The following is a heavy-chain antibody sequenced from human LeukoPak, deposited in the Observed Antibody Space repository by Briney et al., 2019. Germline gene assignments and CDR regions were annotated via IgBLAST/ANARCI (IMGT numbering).Heavy chain of an antibody. D-gene: IGHD5-18*01. Sequence: GGSLRLSCAASGFTFSSYWMHWVRQAPGKGLVWVSRINSDGRSTSHADSVKGRFTISRDNAKNTLYLKMNSLRAEDTAVYYCARGTGYSVVDYWGQGTLVTVSS. CDR1: GFTFSSYW. J-gene: IGHJ4*02. V-gene: IGHV3-74*01. CDR2: INSDGRST. CDR3: ARGTGYSVVDY.